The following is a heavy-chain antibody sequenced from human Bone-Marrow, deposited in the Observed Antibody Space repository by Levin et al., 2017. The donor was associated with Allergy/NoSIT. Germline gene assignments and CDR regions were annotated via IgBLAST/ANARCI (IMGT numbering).Heavy chain of an antibody. J-gene: IGHJ6*03. D-gene: IGHD3-10*01. V-gene: IGHV4-34*01. CDR2: INHSGST. CDR3: AREYYYGSASYVTKPYMDV. CDR1: GGSFGGYF. Sequence: GSLRLSCAVSGGSFGGYFWTWIRQTPGKGLEWIGEINHSGSTTYNPSLKSRVTMSVDTSTNQSSLNLTSVTAADTAVYYCAREYYYGSASYVTKPYMDVWGKGTTVTVSS.